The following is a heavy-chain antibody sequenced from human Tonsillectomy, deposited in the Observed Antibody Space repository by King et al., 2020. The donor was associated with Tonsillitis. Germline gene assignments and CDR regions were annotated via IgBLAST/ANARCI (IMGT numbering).Heavy chain of an antibody. CDR2: ISYDGSNK. Sequence: VQLVESGGGVVQAGRSLRLSCAASGFTFSSYGMHWVRQAPGKGLEWVAVISYDGSNKYYADSVKGRFTISRDNSKNTLYLQMNSLRAEDTAVYFCAKVPEDSKYVLDYRGQGTLVTVSS. CDR1: GFTFSSYG. CDR3: AKVPEDSKYVLDY. J-gene: IGHJ4*02. D-gene: IGHD4-11*01. V-gene: IGHV3-30*18.